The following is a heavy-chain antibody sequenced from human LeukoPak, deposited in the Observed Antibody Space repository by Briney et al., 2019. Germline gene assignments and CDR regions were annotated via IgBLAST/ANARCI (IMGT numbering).Heavy chain of an antibody. D-gene: IGHD3-10*01. V-gene: IGHV3-53*01. CDR1: GFTVSSTH. CDR2: IYSGGST. Sequence: GGSLRLSCVASGFTVSSTHMSWVRQAPGKGLEWVSVIYSGGSTYHADSVKGRFTISRDTFKNTLYLQMNSLRVEDTAMYYRASGPRGRGYFQHWGQGTLVTISS. CDR3: ASGPRGRGYFQH. J-gene: IGHJ1*01.